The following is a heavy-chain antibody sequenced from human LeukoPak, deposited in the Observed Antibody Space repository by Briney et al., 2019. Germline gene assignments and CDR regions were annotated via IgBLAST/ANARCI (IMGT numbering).Heavy chain of an antibody. CDR1: GFTFSDYG. V-gene: IGHV3-30*03. CDR3: ARDWGRGNSYYFDY. J-gene: IGHJ4*02. Sequence: PGTSLRLSCAASGFTFSDYGMHWVRLAPGKGLECVAVVPHDESKKNYGESVKGRFTISRDNSANSVYLQMDSLTIEDTAVYFCARDWGRGNSYYFDYWGQGTLVTVSS. D-gene: IGHD4-23*01. CDR2: VPHDESKK.